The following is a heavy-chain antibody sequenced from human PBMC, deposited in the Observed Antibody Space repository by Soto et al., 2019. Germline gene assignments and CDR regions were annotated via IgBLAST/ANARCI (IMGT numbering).Heavy chain of an antibody. J-gene: IGHJ4*02. Sequence: QIHLVQSGAEVRKPGASVNVSCKTSGYIFTNYGVSWVRQAPGEGLEVVAWISAYNGYPKYGQRFQGRVTLSTAASTTTGYMELRNLRSDDTAVYYCARWSSGALYEYWGQGTLLTVSS. CDR3: ARWSSGALYEY. V-gene: IGHV1-18*04. CDR2: ISAYNGYP. CDR1: GYIFTNYG.